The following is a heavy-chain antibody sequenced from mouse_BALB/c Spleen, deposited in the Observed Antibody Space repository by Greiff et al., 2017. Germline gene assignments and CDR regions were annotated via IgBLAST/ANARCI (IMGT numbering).Heavy chain of an antibody. CDR2: IYPSDSYT. CDR1: GYTFTSYW. CDR3: TRSLYYYGSSYAMDY. D-gene: IGHD1-1*01. J-gene: IGHJ4*01. Sequence: VQLQQSGAELVRPGASVKLSCKASGYTFTSYWINWVKQRPGQGLEWIGNIYPSDSYTNYNQKFKDKATLTVDKSSSTAYMQLSSPTSEDSAVYYCTRSLYYYGSSYAMDYWGQGTSVTVSS. V-gene: IGHV1-69*02.